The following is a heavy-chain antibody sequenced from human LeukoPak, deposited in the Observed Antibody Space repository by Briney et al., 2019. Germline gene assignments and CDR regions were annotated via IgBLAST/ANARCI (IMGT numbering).Heavy chain of an antibody. D-gene: IGHD5-18*01. J-gene: IGHJ4*02. CDR3: ARGQGYSYGYDY. V-gene: IGHV4-59*01. CDR2: IYYSGST. CDR1: GGSISSYY. Sequence: SETLSLTCTVSGGSISSYYWSWIRQPPGKGLEWVGYIYYSGSTNYNPSLKSRVTISVDTSKNQFSLKLSSVTAADTAVYYCARGQGYSYGYDYWGQGTLVTVSS.